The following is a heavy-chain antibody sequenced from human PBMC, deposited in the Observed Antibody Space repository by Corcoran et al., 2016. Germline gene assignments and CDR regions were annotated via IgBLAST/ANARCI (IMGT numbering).Heavy chain of an antibody. CDR1: GGSISNYH. CDR2: VYNIGTT. J-gene: IGHJ5*02. CDR3: ARGSDGYRFDP. D-gene: IGHD3-16*02. V-gene: IGHV4-59*01. Sequence: QVQLQESGPGLVKPSETLSLTCTVSGGSISNYHWTWIRQPPGKGLEYIGYVYNIGTTFYNPSLRSRVPISLDTAKSQFSLRVSSVTAADTAVYYCARGSDGYRFDPWGQGTLVTVSS.